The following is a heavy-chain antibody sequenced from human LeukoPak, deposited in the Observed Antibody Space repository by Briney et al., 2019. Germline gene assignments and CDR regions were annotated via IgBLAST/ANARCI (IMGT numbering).Heavy chain of an antibody. D-gene: IGHD6-25*01. CDR1: GGSISSQY. V-gene: IGHV4-59*11. J-gene: IGHJ3*02. CDR2: IHDSGRT. Sequence: SETLSLTCTVSGGSISSQYWSWLRQPPGKGLEWIAYIHDSGRTNYNPSLKSRLTISVDKSKNQFSLKLSSVTAADTAVYYCARSGSGNAFDIWGQGTMVTVSS. CDR3: ARSGSGNAFDI.